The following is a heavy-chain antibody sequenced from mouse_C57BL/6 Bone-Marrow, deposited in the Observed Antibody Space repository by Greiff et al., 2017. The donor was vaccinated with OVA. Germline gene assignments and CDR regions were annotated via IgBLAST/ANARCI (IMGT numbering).Heavy chain of an antibody. CDR1: GFTFSDYG. CDR3: ARELGLVPYWYFDV. D-gene: IGHD4-1*01. J-gene: IGHJ1*03. Sequence: EVQRVESGGGLVKPGGSLKLSCAASGFTFSDYGMHWVRQAPEKGLEWVAYISSGSSTIYYADTVKGRFTISRDNAKNTLFLQMTSLRSEDTAMYYCARELGLVPYWYFDVWGTGTTVTVSS. CDR2: ISSGSSTI. V-gene: IGHV5-17*01.